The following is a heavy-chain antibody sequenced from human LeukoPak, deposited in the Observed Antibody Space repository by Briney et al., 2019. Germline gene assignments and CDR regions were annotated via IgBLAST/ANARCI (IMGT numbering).Heavy chain of an antibody. CDR1: GFTFSSYA. Sequence: GRSLRLSCAASGFTFSSYAMHWVRQAPGKGLEWVAVISYDGSNKYYADSVKGRFTISRDNSQNTLYLQMNSLRPEDTAVYYCARDGPDYGDFDYWGQGNLVTVPS. V-gene: IGHV3-30*04. CDR3: ARDGPDYGDFDY. D-gene: IGHD4-17*01. J-gene: IGHJ4*02. CDR2: ISYDGSNK.